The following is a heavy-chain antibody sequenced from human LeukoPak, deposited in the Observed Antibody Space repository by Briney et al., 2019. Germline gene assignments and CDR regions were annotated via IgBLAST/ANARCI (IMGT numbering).Heavy chain of an antibody. CDR3: ARDPYSGTYGDTYYYYMDV. CDR2: ITSSSSYT. V-gene: IGHV3-21*01. CDR1: GFSLSSYI. J-gene: IGHJ6*03. D-gene: IGHD1-26*01. Sequence: GGSLTLSCAASGFSLSSYIMNWVRQTPGKGVEWVSSITSSSSYTLYADSVKGGFTISRDNARNSLYLQMNSLRAEDTAVYYCARDPYSGTYGDTYYYYMDVWGKGTTVTISS.